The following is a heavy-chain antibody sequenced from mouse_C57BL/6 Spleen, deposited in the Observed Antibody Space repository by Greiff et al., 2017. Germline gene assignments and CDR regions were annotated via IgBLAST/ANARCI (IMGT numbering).Heavy chain of an antibody. CDR2: IYWDDDK. Sequence: QVTLKESGPGILQSSQTLSLTCSFSGFSLSTSGMGVSWIRQPSGKGLEWLAHIYWDDDKRYHPSLKSRLTISKDTSRNQVFLKITSVDTADTATYYCARRRSYAMDYWGQGTSVTVSS. V-gene: IGHV8-12*01. CDR1: GFSLSTSGMG. CDR3: ARRRSYAMDY. J-gene: IGHJ4*01.